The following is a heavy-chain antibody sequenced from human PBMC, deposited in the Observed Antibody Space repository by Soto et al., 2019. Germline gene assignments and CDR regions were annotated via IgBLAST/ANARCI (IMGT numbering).Heavy chain of an antibody. CDR1: GFTFSNAW. CDR3: TTGTAAADAFDI. D-gene: IGHD6-13*01. Sequence: GGSLRLSCAASGFTFSNAWMSWVRQAPGKGLEWVGRIKSKTDGGTTDYAAPVKGRFTISRDDSKNTLYLQMNSLKTEDTAVYYCTTGTAAADAFDIWGQGTMVTVSS. J-gene: IGHJ3*02. CDR2: IKSKTDGGTT. V-gene: IGHV3-15*01.